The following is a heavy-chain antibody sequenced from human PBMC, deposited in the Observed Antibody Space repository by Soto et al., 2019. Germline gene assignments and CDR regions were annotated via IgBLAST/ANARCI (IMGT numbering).Heavy chain of an antibody. CDR1: GFSLSKARMG. V-gene: IGHV2-26*01. Sequence: QVTLKESGPVLVKPTETLTLTCTVSGFSLSKARMGVTWIRQPPGKALEWLAHIFWNDERSYNTSLKSRLTSSRDTSKSQVVLTMTNVDPVDTGTYFCARALREGLPIYYFDSWGQETLVTVSS. CDR3: ARALREGLPIYYFDS. D-gene: IGHD1-26*01. J-gene: IGHJ4*02. CDR2: IFWNDER.